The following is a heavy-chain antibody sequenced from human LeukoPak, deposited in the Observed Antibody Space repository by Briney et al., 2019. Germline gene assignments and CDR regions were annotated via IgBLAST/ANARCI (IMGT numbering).Heavy chain of an antibody. V-gene: IGHV1-24*01. J-gene: IGHJ4*02. CDR1: GYTLTELS. CDR3: ASRDYYGSGNLIHD. CDR2: FDPEDGET. D-gene: IGHD3-10*01. Sequence: ASVKVSCKVSGYTLTELSMHWVRQAPGKGLEWMGGFDPEDGETIYAQKFQGRVTMTEDTSTDTAYMELSSLRSEDTAVYYCASRDYYGSGNLIHDWGQGTLVTVSS.